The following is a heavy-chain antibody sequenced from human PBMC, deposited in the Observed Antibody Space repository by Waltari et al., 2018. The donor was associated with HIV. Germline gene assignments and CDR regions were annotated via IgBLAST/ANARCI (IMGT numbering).Heavy chain of an antibody. V-gene: IGHV3-74*01. CDR1: GFTFSRYW. Sequence: EVQLVESGGGLVQPGGSLSLSCAASGFTFSRYWMHWVRQAPGKGLVWVSRINSDGSSTSYADSVKGRFTISRDNAKNTLYLQMNSLRAEDTAVYYCARLGYVWGSYRSPRAFDIWGQGTMVTVSS. D-gene: IGHD3-16*02. J-gene: IGHJ3*02. CDR2: INSDGSST. CDR3: ARLGYVWGSYRSPRAFDI.